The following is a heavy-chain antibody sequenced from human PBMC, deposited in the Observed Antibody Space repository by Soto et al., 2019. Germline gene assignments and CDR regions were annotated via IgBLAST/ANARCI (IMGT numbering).Heavy chain of an antibody. D-gene: IGHD6-6*01. CDR2: TYYRSKWYN. Sequence: QVQLQQSGPGLVKPSQTLSLTCAISGDSVSSNSAAWNWIRQSPSRGLEWLGRTYYRSKWYNDYAVSVKSRITINPDTSKNQFSLQLNSVTPEDTAVYYCARVGSSIAARPDNYYYGMDVWGQGTTVTVSS. CDR3: ARVGSSIAARPDNYYYGMDV. J-gene: IGHJ6*02. CDR1: GDSVSSNSAA. V-gene: IGHV6-1*01.